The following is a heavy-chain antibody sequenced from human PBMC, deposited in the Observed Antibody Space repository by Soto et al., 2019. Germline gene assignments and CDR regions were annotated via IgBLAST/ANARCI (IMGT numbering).Heavy chain of an antibody. CDR1: GGSISSNDYY. CDR2: IFYSGST. D-gene: IGHD3-9*01. V-gene: IGHV4-30-4*01. Sequence: SETLSLTCTVSGGSISSNDYYWSWIRQPPGKGLEWIGYIFYSGSTYYNPSLKSRVTLSLDESKNEFSLNVDSVTAADTAVYYCARSVILTGGSYKGLIRLHYFDTWGPGTLVTVSS. CDR3: ARSVILTGGSYKGLIRLHYFDT. J-gene: IGHJ4*02.